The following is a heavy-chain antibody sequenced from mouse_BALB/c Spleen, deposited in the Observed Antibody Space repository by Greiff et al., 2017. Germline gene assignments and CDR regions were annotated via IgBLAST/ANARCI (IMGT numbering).Heavy chain of an antibody. CDR3: ARDGYDAWFAY. J-gene: IGHJ3*01. CDR1: GFNINDYN. Sequence: EVQLVESGAELVRPGASVKLSCTASGFNINDYNMHWVKQRPEQGLEWIGWIDPENGNTIYDPKFQGKASITADTSSNTAYLQLSSLTTEDTAVYYCARDGYDAWFAYWGQGTLVTVSA. CDR2: IDPENGNT. D-gene: IGHD2-2*01. V-gene: IGHV14-1*02.